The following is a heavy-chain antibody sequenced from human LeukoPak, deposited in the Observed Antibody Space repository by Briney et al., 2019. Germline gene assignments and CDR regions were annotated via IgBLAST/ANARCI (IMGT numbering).Heavy chain of an antibody. CDR1: GGSISSGDYY. V-gene: IGHV4-30-4*01. Sequence: SETLSLTCTVSGGSISSGDYYWSWIRQPPGKGLEWIGYIYYSGSSYFSPSLKSRVTISVDTSRNQFSLKLSSVTAADTALYYCARLKVDANNYFDYWGQGTLVTVPS. CDR3: ARLKVDANNYFDY. J-gene: IGHJ4*02. D-gene: IGHD1-26*01. CDR2: IYYSGSS.